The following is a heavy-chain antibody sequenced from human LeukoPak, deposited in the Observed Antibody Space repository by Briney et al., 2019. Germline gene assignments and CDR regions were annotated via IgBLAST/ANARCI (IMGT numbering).Heavy chain of an antibody. CDR1: GYTFTNYG. CDR3: ARDYYSGSYYGDY. J-gene: IGHJ4*02. V-gene: IGHV1-18*01. D-gene: IGHD1-26*01. Sequence: ASVKVSCKASGYTFTNYGITWVRQAPGQGLEWMGWFSAYNANTNYAQKLQGRVTMTTDTSTSTAYMELSSLRSDDTAVYFCARDYYSGSYYGDYWGQGTLVTVSS. CDR2: FSAYNANT.